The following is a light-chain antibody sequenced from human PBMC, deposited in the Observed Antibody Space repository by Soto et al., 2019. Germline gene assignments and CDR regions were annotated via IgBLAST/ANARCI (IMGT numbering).Light chain of an antibody. V-gene: IGLV2-14*01. CDR3: SSDTTSSTVI. Sequence: QSVLTQPASVSGSPGQSITISCTGTSSDVGSSNHVSWYQQHPGKAPKLMIYDVSNRPSGVSDRFSGSKSGNTASLTISGLQAEDEADYYCSSDTTSSTVIFGGGTKVTVL. CDR1: SSDVGSSNH. J-gene: IGLJ2*01. CDR2: DVS.